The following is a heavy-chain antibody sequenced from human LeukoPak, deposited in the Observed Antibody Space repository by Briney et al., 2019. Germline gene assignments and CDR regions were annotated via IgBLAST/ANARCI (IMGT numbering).Heavy chain of an antibody. CDR2: LSYDGSNS. V-gene: IGHV3-30*18. J-gene: IGHJ4*02. Sequence: GGSLRLSCAASGFTFSSFGMHGVRQAPGKGLEWVAVLSYDGSNSYYADSVKGRFTISRDNSKNTLYLQMNSLRTEDTAVYHCAKDGSTVTPHADYWGQGTLVTVSS. D-gene: IGHD4-17*01. CDR1: GFTFSSFG. CDR3: AKDGSTVTPHADY.